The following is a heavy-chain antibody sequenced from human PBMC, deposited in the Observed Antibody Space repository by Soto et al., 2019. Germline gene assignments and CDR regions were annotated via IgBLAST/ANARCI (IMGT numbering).Heavy chain of an antibody. V-gene: IGHV3-23*01. D-gene: IGHD6-6*01. J-gene: IGHJ6*02. CDR3: AKASIAARYYYYGMDV. Sequence: GGSLRLSCAASGFTFSSYAMSWVRQAQGKGLEWVSAISGSGGSTYYADSVKGRFTISRDNSKNTLYLQMNSLRAEDTAVYYCAKASIAARYYYYGMDVWGHGTTVTV. CDR2: ISGSGGST. CDR1: GFTFSSYA.